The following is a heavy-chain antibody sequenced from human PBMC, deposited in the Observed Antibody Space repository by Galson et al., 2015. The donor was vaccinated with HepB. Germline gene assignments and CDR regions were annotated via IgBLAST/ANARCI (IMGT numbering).Heavy chain of an antibody. CDR2: IWYDGSNK. V-gene: IGHV3-33*01. CDR1: GFTFSSYG. J-gene: IGHJ4*02. D-gene: IGHD5-24*01. CDR3: ARDFDRDGYNFDY. Sequence: SLRLSCAASGFTFSSYGMHWVRQAPGKGLEWVAVIWYDGSNKYYADSVKGRFTISRDNSKNTLYLQMNSLRAEDTAVYYCARDFDRDGYNFDYWGQGTLVTVSS.